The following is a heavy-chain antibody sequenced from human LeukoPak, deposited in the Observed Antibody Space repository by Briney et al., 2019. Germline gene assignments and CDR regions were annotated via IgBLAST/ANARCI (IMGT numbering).Heavy chain of an antibody. D-gene: IGHD3-10*01. CDR1: GFTVSSNY. Sequence: PGGSLRLSCAASGFTVSSNYMSWVRQAPGKGLEWVSYISSSSSTIYYADSVKGRFTISRDNAKNSLYLQMNSLRAEDTAVYYCARQHVSYGSGSYPTRDYWGQGTLVTVSS. V-gene: IGHV3-48*01. CDR2: ISSSSSTI. CDR3: ARQHVSYGSGSYPTRDY. J-gene: IGHJ4*02.